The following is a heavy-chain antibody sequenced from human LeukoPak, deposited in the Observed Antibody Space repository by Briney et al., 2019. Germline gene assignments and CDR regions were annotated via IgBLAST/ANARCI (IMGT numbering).Heavy chain of an antibody. J-gene: IGHJ4*02. CDR2: MNPNSGNT. D-gene: IGHD3-3*01. CDR3: ARPSVGYDFWSGYLYYFDY. CDR1: GYTFTSYD. V-gene: IGHV1-8*03. Sequence: ASVKVSCKASGYTFTSYDINWVRQATGQGLEWMGWMNPNSGNTGYAQKFQGRVTITGNTSISTAYMELSSLRSEDTAVYYCARPSVGYDFWSGYLYYFDYWGQGTLATVSS.